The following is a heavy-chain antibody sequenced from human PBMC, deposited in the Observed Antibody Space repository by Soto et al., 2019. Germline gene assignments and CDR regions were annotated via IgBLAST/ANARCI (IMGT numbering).Heavy chain of an antibody. Sequence: EVQLVESGGGLVQPGRSLRLSCAASGFTFDDYAMHWVRQAPGKGLEWVSGISWNSGSIGYADSVKGRFTISRDNAKNSLYLQINSLRAEDTALYYCAKGAVAGLYYFDYWGQGTLVTVSS. D-gene: IGHD6-19*01. CDR1: GFTFDDYA. CDR3: AKGAVAGLYYFDY. J-gene: IGHJ4*02. V-gene: IGHV3-9*01. CDR2: ISWNSGSI.